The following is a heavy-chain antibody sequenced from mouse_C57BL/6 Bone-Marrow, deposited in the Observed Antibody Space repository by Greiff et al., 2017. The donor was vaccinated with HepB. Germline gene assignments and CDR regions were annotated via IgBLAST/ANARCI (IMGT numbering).Heavy chain of an antibody. CDR3: ARPFITTVVAYYFDY. CDR2: IYPRSGNT. Sequence: QVQLKQSGAELARPGASVKLSCKASGYTFTSYGISWVKQRTGQGLEWIGEIYPRSGNTYYNEKFKGKATLTADKSSSTAYMELRSLTSEDSAVYFCARPFITTVVAYYFDYWGQGTTLTVSS. CDR1: GYTFTSYG. V-gene: IGHV1-81*01. D-gene: IGHD1-1*01. J-gene: IGHJ2*01.